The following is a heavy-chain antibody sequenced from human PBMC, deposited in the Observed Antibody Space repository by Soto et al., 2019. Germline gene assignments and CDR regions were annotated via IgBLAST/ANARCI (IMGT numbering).Heavy chain of an antibody. Sequence: GESLKISCKGSGYIFTSYWIGWVRQMPGKGLEWMGIIYPGDSDTRYSPSFQGQVTISADKSISTAYLQWSSLKASDTAMYYCARGLNRESMLRYFDWLRPPYFDYWGQGTLVTVSS. J-gene: IGHJ4*02. CDR2: IYPGDSDT. CDR1: GYIFTSYW. V-gene: IGHV5-51*01. D-gene: IGHD3-9*01. CDR3: ARGLNRESMLRYFDWLRPPYFDY.